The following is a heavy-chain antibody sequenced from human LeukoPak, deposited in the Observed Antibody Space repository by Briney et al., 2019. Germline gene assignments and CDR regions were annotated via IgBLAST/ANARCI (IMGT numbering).Heavy chain of an antibody. D-gene: IGHD6-13*01. J-gene: IGHJ5*02. V-gene: IGHV4-59*01. CDR3: ARNTDSSTWSWFDP. CDR2: IYYSGST. CDR1: SGSISGYY. Sequence: SETLSLTCNVSSGSISGYYWTWLRQPPGKGLEWIGFIYYSGSTNYNPSLKSRVTMSVDTSKNELSLRMTSVTAADTAVYYCARNTDSSTWSWFDPWGQGTLVTVSS.